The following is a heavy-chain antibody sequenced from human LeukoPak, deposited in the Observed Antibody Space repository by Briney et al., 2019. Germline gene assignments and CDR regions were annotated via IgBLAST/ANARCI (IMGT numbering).Heavy chain of an antibody. V-gene: IGHV4-39*01. D-gene: IGHD3-9*01. CDR1: GGSISSSSYY. CDR3: ARVRYFVWFNDY. CDR2: IYYSGST. J-gene: IGHJ4*02. Sequence: SETLSLTCTVSGGSISSSSYYWGWIRQPPGKGLEWIGSIYYSGSTYYNPSLKSRVTISVDTSKNQFSLKLSSVTAADTAVYYCARVRYFVWFNDYWGQGTLVTVSS.